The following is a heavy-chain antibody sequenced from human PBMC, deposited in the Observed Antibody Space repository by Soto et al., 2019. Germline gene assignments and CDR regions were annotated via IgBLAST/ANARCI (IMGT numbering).Heavy chain of an antibody. D-gene: IGHD6-13*01. J-gene: IGHJ4*02. V-gene: IGHV3-23*01. CDR2: LSDSGGST. Sequence: EVQLLESGGGLVQPGGSLRLSCAASGFTFSNYARAWVAQAPGKGLEWVSGLSDSGGSTYYADSVKGRFTISRDNSMNTQYLQMNTLRAEDTAVYYCAKVSSSWYSGFFDYWGQGTLVTVSS. CDR3: AKVSSSWYSGFFDY. CDR1: GFTFSNYA.